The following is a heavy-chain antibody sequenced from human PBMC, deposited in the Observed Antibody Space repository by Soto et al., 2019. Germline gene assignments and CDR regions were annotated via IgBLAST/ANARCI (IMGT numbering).Heavy chain of an antibody. CDR3: ARGPGYYFDY. CDR2: ISSNGGST. V-gene: IGHV3-64*01. J-gene: IGHJ4*02. Sequence: GGSLRLSCAASGFTFSDYYMSWIRQAPGKGLEYVSAISSNGGSTYYANSVKGRFTISRDNSKNTLYLQMGSLRAEDMAVYYCARGPGYYFDYWGQGTLVTVSS. CDR1: GFTFSDYY.